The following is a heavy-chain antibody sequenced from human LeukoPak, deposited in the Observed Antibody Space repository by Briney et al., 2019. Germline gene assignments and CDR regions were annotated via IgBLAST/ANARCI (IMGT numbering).Heavy chain of an antibody. V-gene: IGHV3-33*01. Sequence: PGGSLRLSCAASGFTFSSYGMHWVRQAPGKGLEWVAVIWYDGSNKYYADSVKGRFTISRDNSKNTLYLQMNSLRAEDTAVYYCARDGAAYCGGDCYPHDYWGQGTLVTVSS. CDR1: GFTFSSYG. CDR2: IWYDGSNK. CDR3: ARDGAAYCGGDCYPHDY. D-gene: IGHD2-21*02. J-gene: IGHJ4*02.